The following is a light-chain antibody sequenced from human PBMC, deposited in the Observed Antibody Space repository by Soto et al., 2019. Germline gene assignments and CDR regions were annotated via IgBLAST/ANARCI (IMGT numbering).Light chain of an antibody. CDR2: GAY. Sequence: EIVMTKSPATLSVSPGERATLSCRASQSVSSNLAWYQQKHGQAPRLLSYGAYTRATGIPARFSGSGSGTEFTLTISSLQVEDVAVYYCHQDNNWPPWTFGQGTKVEIK. V-gene: IGKV3-15*01. J-gene: IGKJ1*01. CDR1: QSVSSN. CDR3: HQDNNWPPWT.